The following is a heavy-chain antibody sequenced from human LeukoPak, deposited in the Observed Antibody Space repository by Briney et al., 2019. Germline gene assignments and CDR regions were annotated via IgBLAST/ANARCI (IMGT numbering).Heavy chain of an antibody. V-gene: IGHV1-2*02. J-gene: IGHJ4*02. CDR1: GYTFTGYY. Sequence: ASVKVSCKASGYTFTGYYMHWVRQAPGQGLEWMGWINPNSGGTNYAQKFQGRVTMTRDTSISTAYMELSRLRSDDTAVYYCARCGYSYGKTASFDYWGQGTLVTVSS. CDR3: ARCGYSYGKTASFDY. D-gene: IGHD5-18*01. CDR2: INPNSGGT.